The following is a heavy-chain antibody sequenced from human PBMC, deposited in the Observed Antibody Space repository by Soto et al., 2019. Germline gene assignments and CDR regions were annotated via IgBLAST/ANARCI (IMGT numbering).Heavy chain of an antibody. D-gene: IGHD3-3*01. CDR1: GFTFSSYA. V-gene: IGHV3-30-3*01. CDR2: ISYDGSNK. Sequence: GGSLRVSCAASGFTFSSYAMHWVRQAPGKGLEWVAVISYDGSNKYYADSVKGRFTISRDNSKNTLYLQMNSLRAEDTAVYYCARENLRYYDFWSGSWFDPWGQGTLVTVSS. J-gene: IGHJ5*02. CDR3: ARENLRYYDFWSGSWFDP.